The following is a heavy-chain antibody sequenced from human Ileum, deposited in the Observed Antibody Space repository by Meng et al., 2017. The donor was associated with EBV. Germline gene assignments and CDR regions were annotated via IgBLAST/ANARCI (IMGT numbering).Heavy chain of an antibody. D-gene: IGHD3-22*01. Sequence: GQLWEAGPRRVNPPGTVSLTCAVSGGSIISSKWWSWVRQSPGTGLEWIGEIYHHGTTNYNPSLKSRVTISVDTSKNKFFLNLTSLTAADTAVYYCARLDSSGYYFGGWFDPWGQGILVTVFS. CDR1: GGSIISSKW. CDR2: IYHHGTT. V-gene: IGHV4-4*03. CDR3: ARLDSSGYYFGGWFDP. J-gene: IGHJ5*02.